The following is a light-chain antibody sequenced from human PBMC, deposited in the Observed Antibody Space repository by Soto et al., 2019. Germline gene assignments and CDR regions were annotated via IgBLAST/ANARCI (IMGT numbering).Light chain of an antibody. CDR3: QQYNAYPLT. J-gene: IGKJ4*01. Sequence: DIQMTQSPSTLSASVGDRVTITCRASQSISTWLAWYQQKPGKAPKLLIYKASNLEGGVPSRFSGSGSGTEFTITISGLQPDDFATYDCQQYNAYPLTFGGGTTVEIK. V-gene: IGKV1-5*03. CDR2: KAS. CDR1: QSISTW.